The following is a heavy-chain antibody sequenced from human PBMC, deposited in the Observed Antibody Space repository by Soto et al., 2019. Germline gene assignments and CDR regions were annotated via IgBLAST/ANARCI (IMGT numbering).Heavy chain of an antibody. V-gene: IGHV4-39*01. Sequence: QLQLQESGPRLVKPSETLSLICSVSGGSIRSGXNYXXXXXXXPGKGLDWIGTVYYNGNTYYNASLKSRVTISADTSKNQFSLKLSSVSAADTAVYYCVRQTIVRGVLSWFDPWGQGTLVTVSS. D-gene: IGHD3-10*01. J-gene: IGHJ5*02. CDR3: VRQTIVRGVLSWFDP. CDR1: GGSIRSGXNY. CDR2: VYYNGNT.